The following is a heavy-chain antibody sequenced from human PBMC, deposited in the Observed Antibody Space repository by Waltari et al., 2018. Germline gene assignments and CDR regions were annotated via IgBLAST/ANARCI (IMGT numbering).Heavy chain of an antibody. V-gene: IGHV1-18*01. Sequence: QVQLVQSGAEVKKPGASVKVSCKASGYTLTSYGISWVRQAPGQGLEWMGWISAYNGNTNYAQKLQGRVTMTTDTSTSTAYMELRSLRSDDTAVYYCARAQGYCSSTSCRLDAFDIWGQGTMVTVSS. CDR2: ISAYNGNT. CDR3: ARAQGYCSSTSCRLDAFDI. D-gene: IGHD2-2*01. CDR1: GYTLTSYG. J-gene: IGHJ3*02.